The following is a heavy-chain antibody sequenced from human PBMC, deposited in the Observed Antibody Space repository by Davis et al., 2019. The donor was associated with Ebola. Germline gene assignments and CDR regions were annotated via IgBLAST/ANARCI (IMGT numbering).Heavy chain of an antibody. CDR3: ARNSNDNVDHFEY. Sequence: AASVKVSCKASGYTFTKYGITWVRQAPGQGLEWMGWINPHNGNTNYAQNVQGRVTMTTDTSTSTVYMQIASLTSADTAMYYCARNSNDNVDHFEYWGQGTLITVSS. CDR1: GYTFTKYG. V-gene: IGHV1-18*04. J-gene: IGHJ4*02. D-gene: IGHD2-15*01. CDR2: INPHNGNT.